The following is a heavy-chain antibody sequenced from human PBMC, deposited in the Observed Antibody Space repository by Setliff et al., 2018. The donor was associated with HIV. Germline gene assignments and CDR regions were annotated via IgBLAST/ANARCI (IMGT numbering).Heavy chain of an antibody. V-gene: IGHV3-74*01. CDR1: GFTFSRYW. J-gene: IGHJ4*02. Sequence: GSLRLSCAASGFTFSRYWMHWVRQAPGQGLVWVSGINNDTTTTTYADSVKGRFSISRDNAKNTLYFQMNGLRGEDTAGYYCAMFSSSSGWGQGTQVTVSS. D-gene: IGHD6-6*01. CDR2: INNDTTTT. CDR3: AMFSSSSG.